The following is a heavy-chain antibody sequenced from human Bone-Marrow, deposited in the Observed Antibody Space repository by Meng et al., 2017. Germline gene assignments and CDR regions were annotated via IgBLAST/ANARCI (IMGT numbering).Heavy chain of an antibody. D-gene: IGHD3-10*01. CDR1: GFTFSSYV. V-gene: IGHV3-23*01. Sequence: EVQLLESGGGLVQPGGSLRLTCAVSGFTFSSYVMSWVRQAPGKGLEWVSGISVSGGSTYYADSVKGRFTISRDIAKNTLYLQMNSLRADDTALYYCVRDFGGDRDYWAQGILVTVSS. CDR3: VRDFGGDRDY. J-gene: IGHJ4*02. CDR2: ISVSGGST.